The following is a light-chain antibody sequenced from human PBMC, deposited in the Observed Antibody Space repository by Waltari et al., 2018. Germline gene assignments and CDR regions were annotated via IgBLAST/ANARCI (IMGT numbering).Light chain of an antibody. CDR3: AAWDDSLNGHWV. CDR1: ASNFGNHV. Sequence: SVLSQPPSASGTPGQRVTISCAGRASNFGNHVLNWSQTVPGKAPKLLIYRGGLRTSGGAARFCAAKSCTSAWLAISGLQAEDEADYYCAAWDDSLNGHWVFGGGTKVTV. J-gene: IGLJ3*02. CDR2: RGG. V-gene: IGLV1-44*01.